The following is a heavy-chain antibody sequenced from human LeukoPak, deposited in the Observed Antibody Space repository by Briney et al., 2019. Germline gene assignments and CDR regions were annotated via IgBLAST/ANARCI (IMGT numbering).Heavy chain of an antibody. V-gene: IGHV4-59*08. Sequence: PSETLSLTCAVYGGSFSGSYWSWIRQSPGKGLEWLGYIYFTGHSKSNPSLKSRVTISLDTSKNQLSLRLASVTAADTAVYYCARRRQVTSYSPYAFDIWGQGTMVTVSS. CDR2: IYFTGHS. D-gene: IGHD2-15*01. CDR3: ARRRQVTSYSPYAFDI. CDR1: GGSFSGSY. J-gene: IGHJ3*02.